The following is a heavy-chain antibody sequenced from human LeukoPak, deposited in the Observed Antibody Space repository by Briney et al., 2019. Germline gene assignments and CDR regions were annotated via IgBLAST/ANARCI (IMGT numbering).Heavy chain of an antibody. CDR2: INHSGST. CDR1: GGSFSGYY. Sequence: SETLSLTCAVYGGSFSGYYWSWIRQPPGKGLEWIGEINHSGSTNYNPSLKSRVTISIDKSKNQFFLNLSSVTAADTAVYYCASLVGRYSSGLYYYYFDYWGQGTLVTVSS. V-gene: IGHV4-34*01. D-gene: IGHD3-22*01. CDR3: ASLVGRYSSGLYYYYFDY. J-gene: IGHJ4*02.